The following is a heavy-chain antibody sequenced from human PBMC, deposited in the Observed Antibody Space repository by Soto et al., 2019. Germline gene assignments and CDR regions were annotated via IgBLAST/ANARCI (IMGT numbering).Heavy chain of an antibody. Sequence: QVQVVESGGGLVKPGGSLRLSCAASGFTFSDYYMSWIRQAPGKGLEWVSFISSSGDSTKYADSVKGRFTTSRDNAKNSLYRQLNSLRAEDTAVYYCARGGVKGTTSRGQVYNWGQGTLVTVSS. V-gene: IGHV3-11*06. CDR2: ISSSGDST. CDR1: GFTFSDYY. CDR3: ARGGVKGTTSRGQVYN. J-gene: IGHJ4*02. D-gene: IGHD1-7*01.